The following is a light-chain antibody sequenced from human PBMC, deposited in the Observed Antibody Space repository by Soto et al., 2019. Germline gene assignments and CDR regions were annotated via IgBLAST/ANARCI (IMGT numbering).Light chain of an antibody. CDR3: QQYGSSPFT. Sequence: EIVLTQSPATLSLSPGERATLSCRASQSVSSYLSWYQQKPGQAPRLLIYDASNRATGIPARFSGSESGTDFTLTISRLEPEDFVVYYCQQYGSSPFTFGQGTRLEIK. CDR1: QSVSSY. J-gene: IGKJ5*01. V-gene: IGKV3-11*01. CDR2: DAS.